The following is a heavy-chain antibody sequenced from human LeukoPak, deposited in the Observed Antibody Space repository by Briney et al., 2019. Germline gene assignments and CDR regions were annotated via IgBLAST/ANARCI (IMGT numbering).Heavy chain of an antibody. CDR1: GGSISSYY. CDR2: IYYSGST. D-gene: IGHD2-2*02. V-gene: IGHV4-59*01. CDR3: ASGAPAAIGEDWFDP. Sequence: PSETLSLTCTVSGGSISSYYWSWIRQPPGKGLEWIGYIYYSGSTNYNPSLKSRVTISVDTSKNQFSLKLSSVTAADTAVYYCASGAPAAIGEDWFDPWGQGTLVTVSS. J-gene: IGHJ5*02.